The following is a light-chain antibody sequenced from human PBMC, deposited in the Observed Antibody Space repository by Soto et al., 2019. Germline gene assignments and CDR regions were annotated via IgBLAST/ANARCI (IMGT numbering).Light chain of an antibody. CDR3: TSYTSSNTYV. J-gene: IGLJ1*01. V-gene: IGLV2-14*01. CDR2: DVS. CDR1: NSDVGGYNF. Sequence: QSALTQAASVSGSPGQSITISCTGTNSDVGGYNFVSWYQQHPGKAPKLMIYDVSDRPSGVSNRFSGSKSGNTASLTISGLQADDEADYYCTSYTSSNTYVFGTGTKVTVL.